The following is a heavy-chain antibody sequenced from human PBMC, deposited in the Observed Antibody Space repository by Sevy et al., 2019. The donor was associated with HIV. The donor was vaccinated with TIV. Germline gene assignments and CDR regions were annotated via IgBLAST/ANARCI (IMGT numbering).Heavy chain of an antibody. CDR1: GGTFSSYA. J-gene: IGHJ6*02. CDR3: ALRSYLRYYYYGMDV. Sequence: ASVKVSCKASGGTFSSYAISWVRQAPGQGLEWMGGIIPIFGTANYAQKFQGRVRITADESTSTAYMELSSLRSEDTAVYYCALRSYLRYYYYGMDVWGQGTTVTVSS. V-gene: IGHV1-69*13. D-gene: IGHD6-6*01. CDR2: IIPIFGTA.